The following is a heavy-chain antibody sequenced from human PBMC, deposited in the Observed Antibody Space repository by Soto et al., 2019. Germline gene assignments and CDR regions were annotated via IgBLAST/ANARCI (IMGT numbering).Heavy chain of an antibody. D-gene: IGHD2-15*01. CDR3: ARSVVVVAAAPPNYYYYGMDV. V-gene: IGHV4-34*01. CDR2: INHSGST. J-gene: IGHJ6*02. CDR1: GGSFSGYY. Sequence: QVQLQQWGAGLLKPSETLSLTCAVYGGSFSGYYWGWIRQPPGKGLEWIGEINHSGSTNYNPSLKSRVTISVDTSKNQFSLKLSSVTAADTAVYYCARSVVVVAAAPPNYYYYGMDVWGQGTTVTVSS.